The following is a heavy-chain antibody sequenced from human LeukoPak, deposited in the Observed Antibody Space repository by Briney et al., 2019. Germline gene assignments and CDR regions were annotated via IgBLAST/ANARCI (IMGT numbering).Heavy chain of an antibody. V-gene: IGHV1-2*02. D-gene: IGHD1-7*01. CDR1: GYTFTGYY. J-gene: IGHJ4*02. Sequence: ASVKVSCKASGYTFTGYYMHWVRQAPGQALEWMGWINPNSGGTNYAQKFQGRVTMTRDTSISTAYMELSRLRSDDTAVYYCARDKVIRNYAAFDYWGQGTLVTVSS. CDR2: INPNSGGT. CDR3: ARDKVIRNYAAFDY.